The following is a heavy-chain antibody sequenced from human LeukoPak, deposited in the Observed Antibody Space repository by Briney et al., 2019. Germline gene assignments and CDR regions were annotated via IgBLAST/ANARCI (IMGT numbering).Heavy chain of an antibody. CDR1: GFTFSSYA. V-gene: IGHV3-23*01. D-gene: IGHD2-15*01. J-gene: IGHJ4*02. CDR2: ISGSGGST. Sequence: GGSLRLSCAASGFTFSSYAMSWVRQAPGKGLEWVSAISGSGGSTYYADSVKGRFTISRDNSKNTLYLQMNSLRAEDTAVYYCAKDVGYCSGGSCRAFDYWGQGTLVTVSA. CDR3: AKDVGYCSGGSCRAFDY.